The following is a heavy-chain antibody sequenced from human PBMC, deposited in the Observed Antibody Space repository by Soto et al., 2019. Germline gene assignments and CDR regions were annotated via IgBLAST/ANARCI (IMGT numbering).Heavy chain of an antibody. D-gene: IGHD3-22*01. J-gene: IGHJ3*02. Sequence: GGSLRLSCAASGFTFNSYWMHWVRQAPGKGLVWVSRINTDGYATNYADSVKGRFTISRDNAKNTLYMQMNSLRAEDTAVYYCATDIVEMSTMDAFDIWGQGTMVTVSS. CDR1: GFTFNSYW. CDR2: INTDGYAT. V-gene: IGHV3-74*01. CDR3: ATDIVEMSTMDAFDI.